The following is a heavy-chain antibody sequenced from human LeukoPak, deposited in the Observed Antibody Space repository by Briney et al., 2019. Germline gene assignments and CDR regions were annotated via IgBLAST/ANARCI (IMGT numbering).Heavy chain of an antibody. CDR3: AKGGGYRSGIYADD. CDR2: ISGSGLNT. J-gene: IGHJ3*01. V-gene: IGHV3-23*01. Sequence: PWGSLSLSCAASGFFFSTYGLTWFCQAPGRGLEWVSGISGSGLNTYYADSVKGRFTSSRDNSKNMLYLQMNSLRAEDTAVYYCAKGGGYRSGIYADDWG. D-gene: IGHD3-10*01. CDR1: GFFFSTYG.